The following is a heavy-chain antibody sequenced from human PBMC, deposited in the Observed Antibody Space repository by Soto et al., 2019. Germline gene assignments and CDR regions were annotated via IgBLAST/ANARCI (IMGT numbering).Heavy chain of an antibody. CDR2: ISAHNGDT. D-gene: IGHD3-22*01. V-gene: IGHV1-18*04. Sequence: QVQLVQSGAEVKKPGASVKVSCKASGYTFATYGFSWVRQAPGQGLECVGWISAHNGDTHYSRKFQGRVTLTTDTSTNTAYMELRSLTSDDTAVYFCATEPIYYNDGSGYYPLGHCGQGTLVTVSS. CDR3: ATEPIYYNDGSGYYPLGH. CDR1: GYTFATYG. J-gene: IGHJ4*02.